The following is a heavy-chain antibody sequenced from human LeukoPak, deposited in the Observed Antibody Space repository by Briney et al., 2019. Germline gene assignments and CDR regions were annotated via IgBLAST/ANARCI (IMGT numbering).Heavy chain of an antibody. J-gene: IGHJ3*02. CDR3: ARHYIVVVVAADAFDI. CDR2: IYDSGST. CDR1: GGSISSNNYF. V-gene: IGHV4-39*01. Sequence: SETLSLTCTVSGGSISSNNYFWGWVRQPPGKGLEGFGSIYDSGSTYYNPSLKSRVTISVDTSKNQFSLKLNSVTAADTAVYYCARHYIVVVVAADAFDIWGQGTMVTVSS. D-gene: IGHD2-15*01.